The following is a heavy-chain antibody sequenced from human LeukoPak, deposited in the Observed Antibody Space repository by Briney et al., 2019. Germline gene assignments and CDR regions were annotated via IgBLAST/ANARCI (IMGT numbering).Heavy chain of an antibody. Sequence: LAGGSLRLSCAASGFTFSTYWMHWVRQARGKGLVWVSRLSPDGSSSIYADSVKGRFTVSRDNAKNTLYLQMNSLRAEDTAVYYCTRSPSLGGRYWGFDYWGQGALVTLSS. V-gene: IGHV3-74*01. J-gene: IGHJ4*02. CDR1: GFTFSTYW. CDR2: LSPDGSSS. D-gene: IGHD1-26*01. CDR3: TRSPSLGGRYWGFDY.